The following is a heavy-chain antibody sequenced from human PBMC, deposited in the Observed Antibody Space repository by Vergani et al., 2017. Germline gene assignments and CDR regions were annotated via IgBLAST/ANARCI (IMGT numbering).Heavy chain of an antibody. CDR2: ISWNSNSI. CDR1: GFTSAGYA. CDR3: AKDLGTSSGGGWFDP. J-gene: IGHJ5*02. D-gene: IGHD6-6*01. Sequence: EVQLEESGGGLVLPGRSLRLSCVASGFTSAGYAMHWVRQAPGKGLEWVSGISWNSNSIGYADSVKGRFTISRDNAKNSLYLQMNSLRAEDTALYYCAKDLGTSSGGGWFDPWGQGTVVTVCS. V-gene: IGHV3-9*02.